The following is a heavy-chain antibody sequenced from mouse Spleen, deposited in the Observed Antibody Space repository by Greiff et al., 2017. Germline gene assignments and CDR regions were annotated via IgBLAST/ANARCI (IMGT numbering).Heavy chain of an antibody. Sequence: VQLQQPGAELVRPGTSVKLSCKASGYTFTSYWMHWVKQRPGQGLEWIGVIDPSDSYTNYNQKFKGKATLTVDTSSSTAYMQLSSLTSEDSAVYYCASGWHGAMDYWGQGTSVTVSS. CDR1: GYTFTSYW. CDR2: IDPSDSYT. D-gene: IGHD2-3*01. CDR3: ASGWHGAMDY. J-gene: IGHJ4*01. V-gene: IGHV1-59*01.